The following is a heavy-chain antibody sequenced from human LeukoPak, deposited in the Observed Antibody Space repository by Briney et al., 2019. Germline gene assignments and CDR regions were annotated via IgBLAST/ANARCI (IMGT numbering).Heavy chain of an antibody. V-gene: IGHV4-4*02. J-gene: IGHJ4*02. Sequence: SETLSLTCAVSGGSISSSNWWSWVRQPPGKGLEWIGEIYHSGSTNYNPSLKSRVTTSVDKSKNQFSLKLSSVTAADTAVYYCARGRGIVVVPAAGYFDYWGQGTLVTVSS. D-gene: IGHD2-2*01. CDR2: IYHSGST. CDR1: GGSISSSNW. CDR3: ARGRGIVVVPAAGYFDY.